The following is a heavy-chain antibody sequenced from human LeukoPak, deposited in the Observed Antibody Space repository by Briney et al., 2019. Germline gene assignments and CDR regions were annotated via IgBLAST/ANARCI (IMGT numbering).Heavy chain of an antibody. CDR3: ARIRYYYDSSGYSPAFDI. D-gene: IGHD3-22*01. CDR1: GGSISSYY. V-gene: IGHV4-59*01. Sequence: SETLSLTCTVSGGSISSYYWSWIRQPPGKGLEWIGYIYYSGSTNYNPSLKSRVTISVDTSKNQFSLKLSSVTAADTAVYYCARIRYYYDSSGYSPAFDIWGQGTMVTVSS. CDR2: IYYSGST. J-gene: IGHJ3*02.